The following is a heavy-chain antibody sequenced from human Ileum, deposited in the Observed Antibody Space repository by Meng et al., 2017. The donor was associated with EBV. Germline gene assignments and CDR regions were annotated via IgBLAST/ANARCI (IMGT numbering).Heavy chain of an antibody. V-gene: IGHV4-4*02. J-gene: IGHJ4*02. CDR2: IYHSGST. CDR3: ANRRPASGPLGDY. D-gene: IGHD2-2*01. CDR1: GASISSTNW. Sequence: VQLKRYGRGLLKPSATLSPPCAVSGASISSTNWWSWVRQPPGKGLEWIGDIYHSGSTNYNPSLKSRVTISIDASKNQFSLKVTSVTAADTAMYYCANRRPASGPLGDYWGQGTLVTVSS.